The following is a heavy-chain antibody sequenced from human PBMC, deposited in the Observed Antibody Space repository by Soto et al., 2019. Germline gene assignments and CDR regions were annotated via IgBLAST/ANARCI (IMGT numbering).Heavy chain of an antibody. CDR1: GFSLSTNGVG. V-gene: IGHV2-5*02. CDR2: MSWADDK. J-gene: IGHJ3*02. Sequence: QITLKESGPTLVKPTQTLTLTCTFSGFSLSTNGVGVSRIRQPPGTALESLALMSWADDKRYSPSLRRRHTTAKDTSKSQVVLTLTNKDPVDTFTYYCGHHLSAWGAACDIWGQGTMVTVSS. D-gene: IGHD6-19*01. CDR3: GHHLSAWGAACDI.